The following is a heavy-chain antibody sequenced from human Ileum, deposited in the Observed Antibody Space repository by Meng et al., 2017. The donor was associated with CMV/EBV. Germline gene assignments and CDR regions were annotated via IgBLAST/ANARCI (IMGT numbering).Heavy chain of an antibody. CDR3: ARRYSGSSYDY. CDR1: GGSISSSAYY. Sequence: QLQLQESVPGLVKPSETLSLTCTVSGGSISSSAYYWGWIRQPPGKGLEWIGRIYYTGSVYYNPSLRSRVTISVDTSKNQFSLKMSSMTAADTAVYYCARRYSGSSYDYWGQGTLVTVSS. V-gene: IGHV4-39*07. CDR2: IYYTGSV. J-gene: IGHJ4*02. D-gene: IGHD1-26*01.